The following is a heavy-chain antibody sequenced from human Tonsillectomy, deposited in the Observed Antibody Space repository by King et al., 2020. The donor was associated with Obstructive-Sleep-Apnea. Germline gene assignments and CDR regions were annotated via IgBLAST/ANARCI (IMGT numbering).Heavy chain of an antibody. J-gene: IGHJ4*02. V-gene: IGHV3-30*02. CDR2: IRYESSNT. CDR1: GFTFCSYG. CDR3: AKDSADYVGGTLDY. Sequence: VQLVESGGGVVQRGRSLRLSCAASGFTFCSYGMHWVRQAPGKGLEWVAFIRYESSNTYYADSVKGRFTISRDNSKNTLYLQMNSLRAEDTAVYYCAKDSADYVGGTLDYWGQGTLVTVSS. D-gene: IGHD4-23*01.